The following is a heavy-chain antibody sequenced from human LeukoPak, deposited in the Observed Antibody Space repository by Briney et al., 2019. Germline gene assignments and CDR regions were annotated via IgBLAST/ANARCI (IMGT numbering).Heavy chain of an antibody. Sequence: SETLSLTCTVSGGSISSSSYYWGWIRQPPGKGLEWIGYIYYSGSTTYNPSLKSRVTISVDTSKNQFSLRLSSVTAADTAVYYCARHSSGWHTLGYWGQGTLVTVSS. CDR1: GGSISSSSYY. V-gene: IGHV4-61*05. CDR3: ARHSSGWHTLGY. J-gene: IGHJ4*02. CDR2: IYYSGST. D-gene: IGHD6-19*01.